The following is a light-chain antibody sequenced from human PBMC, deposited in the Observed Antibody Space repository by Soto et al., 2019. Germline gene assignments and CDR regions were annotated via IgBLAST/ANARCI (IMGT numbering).Light chain of an antibody. J-gene: IGKJ4*01. CDR2: DAS. V-gene: IGKV1-5*01. Sequence: DIQMTQSPSTLSASVGDRVTITCRASQSISSWLAWYQQKPGKAPNLLIYDASSLASGVPSRFSGSGSGTEFSLTISSLQPDDFATNYCQQYNSYLTFGGGTKVEIK. CDR1: QSISSW. CDR3: QQYNSYLT.